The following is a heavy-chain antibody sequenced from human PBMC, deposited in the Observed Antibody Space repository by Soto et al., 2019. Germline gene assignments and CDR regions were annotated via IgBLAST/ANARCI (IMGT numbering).Heavy chain of an antibody. CDR1: GGSISSSNW. J-gene: IGHJ6*02. CDR2: IYHSGST. Sequence: PSETLSLTCAVSGGSISSSNWWSWVRRPPGKGLEWIGEIYHSGSTNYNPSLKSRVTISVDKSKNQFSLKLSSVTAADTAVYYCARGDYYFWSGKSYYYGMDVWGQGTTVTVSS. D-gene: IGHD3-3*01. V-gene: IGHV4-4*02. CDR3: ARGDYYFWSGKSYYYGMDV.